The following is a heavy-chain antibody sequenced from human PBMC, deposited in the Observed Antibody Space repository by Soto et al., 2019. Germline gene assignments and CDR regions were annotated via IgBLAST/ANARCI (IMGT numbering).Heavy chain of an antibody. CDR2: VFYTGGT. D-gene: IGHD5-12*01. J-gene: IGHJ4*02. CDR1: VGPIITDTYY. V-gene: IGHV4-39*01. Sequence: SETLSLTCTFSVGPIITDTYYWVWFRQPPWKGLEWIGTVFYTGGTYYNTSLKTRVTISVDTSKKQFYLHLTSVVAADTAVYFCASLHRGYDFDLEHWGPGTLVIVS. CDR3: ASLHRGYDFDLEH.